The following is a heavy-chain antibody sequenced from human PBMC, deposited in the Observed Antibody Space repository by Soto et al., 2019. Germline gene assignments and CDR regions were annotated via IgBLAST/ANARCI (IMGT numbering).Heavy chain of an antibody. V-gene: IGHV3-9*01. CDR2: INWNSDKI. CDR3: AKDSGSSWSEYFHY. Sequence: PGGSLRLSCAASGFTFENHAMHWVRQVPGKGLEWVAGINWNSDKIGYADSVKGRFTISRDNAKNSLYLQVNSLRPEDTALYFCAKDSGSSWSEYFHYWGQGTLVTVSS. D-gene: IGHD6-13*01. J-gene: IGHJ1*01. CDR1: GFTFENHA.